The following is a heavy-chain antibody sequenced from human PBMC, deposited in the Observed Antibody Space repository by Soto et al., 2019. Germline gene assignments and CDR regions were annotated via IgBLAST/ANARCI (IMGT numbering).Heavy chain of an antibody. D-gene: IGHD6-6*01. CDR3: ARDSSSSILPYYYGMDV. Sequence: QVQLVESGGGVVQPGRSLRLSCAASGFTFSSYGMHWVRQAPGKGLEWVAVIWYDGSNKYYADSVKGRFTISRDNSKNTLHLQMNSLRAEDTAVYYCARDSSSSILPYYYGMDVWGQGTTVTVSS. J-gene: IGHJ6*02. CDR2: IWYDGSNK. CDR1: GFTFSSYG. V-gene: IGHV3-33*01.